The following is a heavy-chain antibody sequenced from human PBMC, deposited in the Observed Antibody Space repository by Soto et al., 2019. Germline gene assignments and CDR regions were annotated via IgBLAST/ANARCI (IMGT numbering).Heavy chain of an antibody. CDR2: IYYNGNT. D-gene: IGHD3-10*01. CDR1: GGSVRSGSYY. CDR3: AGEGIMADRTFDP. J-gene: IGHJ5*02. V-gene: IGHV4-61*01. Sequence: QVQLQESGPGLVKSSETLSLTCTVSGGSVRSGSYYWSWVRQPPGKGLEWIGYIYYNGNTNYNPSLKGRGTVAVDSSKNQFSLKLTSATAADTAVYYCAGEGIMADRTFDPWGQGTLVTVSS.